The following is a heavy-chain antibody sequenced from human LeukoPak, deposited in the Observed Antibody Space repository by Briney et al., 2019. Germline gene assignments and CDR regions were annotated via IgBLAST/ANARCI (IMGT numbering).Heavy chain of an antibody. CDR3: ARTPDIVATMTFDY. D-gene: IGHD5-12*01. Sequence: GASVKVSCKASGYTFTGYYMHWVRQAPGQGLEWMGWINPNSGGTNYAQKFQGRVTMTRDTSISTAYMELSRLRSDDTAVYYCARTPDIVATMTFDYWGQGTLVTVSS. V-gene: IGHV1-2*02. CDR2: INPNSGGT. CDR1: GYTFTGYY. J-gene: IGHJ4*02.